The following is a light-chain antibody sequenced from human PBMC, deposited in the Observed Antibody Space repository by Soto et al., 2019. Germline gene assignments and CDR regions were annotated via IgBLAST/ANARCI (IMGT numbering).Light chain of an antibody. J-gene: IGKJ1*01. V-gene: IGKV3-20*01. CDR3: QQYNNWPRT. CDR2: GAS. Sequence: EIVLIQSPVTLSLSPGERATLSCRASQSVSSSYLAWYQQKPGQAPRLLIYGASSRATGIPDRFSGSGSGTDFALTISSLQSEDFAVYYCQQYNNWPRTFGQGTKVDIK. CDR1: QSVSSSY.